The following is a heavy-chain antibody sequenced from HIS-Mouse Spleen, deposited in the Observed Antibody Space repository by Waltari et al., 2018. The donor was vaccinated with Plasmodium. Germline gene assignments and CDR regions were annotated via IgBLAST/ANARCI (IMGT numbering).Heavy chain of an antibody. J-gene: IGHJ2*01. V-gene: IGHV3-7*01. CDR1: GFTFSSYG. Sequence: VQLVESGGGVVQHGRSLRLSCVASGFTFSSYGMHWVRQAPGKGLEWVANIKQDGSEKYYVDSVKGRFTISRDNAKNSLYLQMNSLRAEDTAVYYCASSWYWYFDLWGRGTLVTVSS. CDR2: IKQDGSEK. D-gene: IGHD6-13*01. CDR3: ASSWYWYFDL.